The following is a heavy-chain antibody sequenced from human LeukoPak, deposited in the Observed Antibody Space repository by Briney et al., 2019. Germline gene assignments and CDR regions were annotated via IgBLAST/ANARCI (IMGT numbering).Heavy chain of an antibody. J-gene: IGHJ4*02. CDR1: GGSISPYY. V-gene: IGHV4-59*01. Sequence: SETLSLTCSVSGGSISPYYWSWIRQPPGKGLEWIGHIYYSGSTNYNPSLKSRVTITVDTSKNQFSLKRSSVTPADTAVYFCASDSGYYYFDYCGQGTLPTVSS. CDR2: IYYSGST. CDR3: ASDSGYYYFDY. D-gene: IGHD3-22*01.